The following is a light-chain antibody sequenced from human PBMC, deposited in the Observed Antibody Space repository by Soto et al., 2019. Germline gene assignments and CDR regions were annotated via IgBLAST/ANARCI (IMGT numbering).Light chain of an antibody. CDR2: DAS. CDR1: QSISKY. V-gene: IGKV3-11*01. J-gene: IGKJ4*01. CDR3: QQRSNWRGT. Sequence: EIVLTQSPFTLSLSPGDRATLSCRASQSISKYLAWYQQKPGQAPRLLIYDASNRAAGIPARFSGSGSGTDFTLTISSLEPEDFAVYYCQQRSNWRGTFGGGTKVEIK.